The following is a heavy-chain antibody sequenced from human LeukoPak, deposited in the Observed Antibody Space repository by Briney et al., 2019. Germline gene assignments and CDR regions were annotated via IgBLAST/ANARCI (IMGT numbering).Heavy chain of an antibody. Sequence: GRSLRLPCEASGFTFDDYAMHWVRQAPGKGLEWVSAITYSSGNTYYADSVKGRFTISRDNSKNTLYLQMNSLRAEDTALYYCAKDGTGCGGDCYSDYWGQGTLVTVSS. CDR1: GFTFDDYA. V-gene: IGHV3-23*01. D-gene: IGHD2-21*02. CDR3: AKDGTGCGGDCYSDY. J-gene: IGHJ4*02. CDR2: ITYSSGNT.